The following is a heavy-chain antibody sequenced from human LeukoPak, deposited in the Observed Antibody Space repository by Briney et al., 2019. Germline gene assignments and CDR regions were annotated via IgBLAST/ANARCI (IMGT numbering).Heavy chain of an antibody. CDR3: ARFPRPYYGVAVDY. Sequence: GGSLRLSCATSGFTFSNYWMTWVRQAPGKGLEWVANIQPDGSEKYYVDSVKGRFTISRDNAKNSLYLQMNSLRAEDTAVYYCARFPRPYYGVAVDYWGQGTLVTVSS. V-gene: IGHV3-7*01. D-gene: IGHD3-22*01. CDR1: GFTFSNYW. CDR2: IQPDGSEK. J-gene: IGHJ4*02.